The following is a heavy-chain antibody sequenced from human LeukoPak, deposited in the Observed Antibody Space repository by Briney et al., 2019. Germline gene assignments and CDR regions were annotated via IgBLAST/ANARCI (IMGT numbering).Heavy chain of an antibody. J-gene: IGHJ4*02. D-gene: IGHD3-10*01. CDR1: GFTLNNAR. CDR2: IKNEDDGGTT. CDR3: TTSGTPFQY. Sequence: GGSLRLSCAASGFTLNNARMSWVRLAPGKGLEWVGRIKNEDDGGTTDYAAPVKGRFTISRDDSKNMLYLQMNSLKTEDTAVYYCTTSGTPFQYWGQGTLVTVSS. V-gene: IGHV3-15*01.